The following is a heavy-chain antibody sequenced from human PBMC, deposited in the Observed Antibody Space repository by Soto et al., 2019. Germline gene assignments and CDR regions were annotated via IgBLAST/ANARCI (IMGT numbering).Heavy chain of an antibody. CDR3: AKGPSENIGGSYLRYCDY. D-gene: IGHD3-16*02. Sequence: EVQLLESGGGLVQPGGSLRLSCAASGFTFSSFAMTWVRQAPGKGLEWVSAISGSSGHTYYADSVKGRFTISRDNSKNTVYLQMDSLSAEDTAVYYCAKGPSENIGGSYLRYCDYWGQGSLVTVSS. CDR2: ISGSSGHT. V-gene: IGHV3-23*01. J-gene: IGHJ4*02. CDR1: GFTFSSFA.